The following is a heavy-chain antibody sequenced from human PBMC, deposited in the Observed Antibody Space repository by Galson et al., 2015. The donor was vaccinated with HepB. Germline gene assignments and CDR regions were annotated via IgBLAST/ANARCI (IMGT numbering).Heavy chain of an antibody. CDR1: GFTFRSYI. V-gene: IGHV3-21*01. J-gene: IGHJ3*01. CDR3: ARVRDGLALDAFDF. CDR2: ITGGANYI. D-gene: IGHD4-17*01. Sequence: SLRLSCAASGFTFRSYIMHWVRQAPGKGLEWVSSITGGANYINYADSVKGRFTISRDNARNSLFLQMNSLGADDPAVYYCARVRDGLALDAFDFWGQGTMVTVSS.